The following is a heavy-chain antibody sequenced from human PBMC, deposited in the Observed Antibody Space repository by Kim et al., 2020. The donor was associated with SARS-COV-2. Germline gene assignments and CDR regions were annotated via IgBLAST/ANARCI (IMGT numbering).Heavy chain of an antibody. V-gene: IGHV3-73*01. Sequence: SVKGTLTISRDDSKNTEYLQMNSLETEDTAVYFCTRVPGTPLAFWDAFDIWGQGTMVTVSS. D-gene: IGHD1-1*01. CDR3: TRVPGTPLAFWDAFDI. J-gene: IGHJ3*02.